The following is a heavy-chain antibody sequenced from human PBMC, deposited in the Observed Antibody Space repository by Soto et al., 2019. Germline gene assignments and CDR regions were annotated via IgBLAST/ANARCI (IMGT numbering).Heavy chain of an antibody. V-gene: IGHV1-18*01. Sequence: QVQLVQSGAEVKKSGASVKVSCKASGYTFSSYTISWVRQAPGQGLEWMGWISAYNGNTKYAQKLQDRVTMTTDTSTNTAYMQLRSLRSDDTAVYYCARDSPPFDYWGQGTLVTVSS. CDR2: ISAYNGNT. CDR1: GYTFSSYT. CDR3: ARDSPPFDY. J-gene: IGHJ4*02.